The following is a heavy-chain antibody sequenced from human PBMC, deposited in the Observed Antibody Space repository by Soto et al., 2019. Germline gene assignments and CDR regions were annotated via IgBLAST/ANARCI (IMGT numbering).Heavy chain of an antibody. CDR3: ASWYYDILTGSVEYYYGMDV. Sequence: SVKVSCKASGGTFSSYTISWVQQAPGQGLEWMGRIIPILGIANYAQKFQGRVTITADKSTSTAYMELSSLRSEDTAVYYCASWYYDILTGSVEYYYGMDVWGQGTTVTVSS. D-gene: IGHD3-9*01. V-gene: IGHV1-69*02. CDR1: GGTFSSYT. J-gene: IGHJ6*02. CDR2: IIPILGIA.